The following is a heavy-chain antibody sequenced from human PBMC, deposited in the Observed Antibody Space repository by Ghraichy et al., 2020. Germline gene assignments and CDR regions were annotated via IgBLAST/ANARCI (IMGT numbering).Heavy chain of an antibody. CDR1: GGSFSGYY. CDR3: ARGLAVAGHRGRVFDY. CDR2: INHSGST. V-gene: IGHV4-34*01. D-gene: IGHD6-19*01. J-gene: IGHJ4*02. Sequence: SETLSLTCAVYGGSFSGYYWSWIRQPPGKGLEWIGEINHSGSTNYNPSLKSRVTISVDTSKNQFSLKLSSVTAADTAVYYCARGLAVAGHRGRVFDYWGQGTLVTVSS.